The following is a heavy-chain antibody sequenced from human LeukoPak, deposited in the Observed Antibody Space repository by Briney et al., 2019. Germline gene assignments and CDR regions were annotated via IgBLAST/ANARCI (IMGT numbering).Heavy chain of an antibody. J-gene: IGHJ4*02. V-gene: IGHV3-30-3*01. CDR3: ARGRGVVVITTDPMKGPFDY. D-gene: IGHD3-22*01. Sequence: GGSLRLSCAASGFTFSSYAMHWVRQAPGKGLEWVAVISYDGSNKYYADSVKGRFTISRDNSKNTLYLQMNSLRAEDTAVYYCARGRGVVVITTDPMKGPFDYWGQGTLVTVSS. CDR2: ISYDGSNK. CDR1: GFTFSSYA.